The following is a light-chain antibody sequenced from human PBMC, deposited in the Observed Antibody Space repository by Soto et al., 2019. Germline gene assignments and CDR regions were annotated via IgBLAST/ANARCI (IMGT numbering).Light chain of an antibody. Sequence: EIVLTQSPGTLSLSPGDRATLSCRASQSVSNYLAWYQQKPGQVPKLLIYDTFHRAPGIPVRFSGSGFGTDFTLTISSLESDDFAVYYCQHRANVVSFGGGIKMEIK. V-gene: IGKV3-11*01. J-gene: IGKJ4*01. CDR2: DTF. CDR1: QSVSNY. CDR3: QHRANVVS.